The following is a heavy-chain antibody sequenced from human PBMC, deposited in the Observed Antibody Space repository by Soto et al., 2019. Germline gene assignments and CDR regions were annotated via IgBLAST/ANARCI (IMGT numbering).Heavy chain of an antibody. Sequence: QVQLVQSGAEVKKPGSSVKVSCKASGGTFSSYAISWVRQAPGQGLEWMGGIIPIFGTANYAQKFQGRVXIXAXVSTSTAYMELSSLRSEDTAVYYCARNGDYESGMDVWGQGTTVTVSS. V-gene: IGHV1-69*12. CDR1: GGTFSSYA. D-gene: IGHD4-17*01. CDR3: ARNGDYESGMDV. J-gene: IGHJ6*02. CDR2: IIPIFGTA.